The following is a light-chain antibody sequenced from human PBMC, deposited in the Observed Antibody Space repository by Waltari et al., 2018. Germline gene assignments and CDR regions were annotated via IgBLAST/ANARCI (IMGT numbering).Light chain of an antibody. CDR2: KAN. CDR1: SGSLSTTSY. CDR3: ALYMGSGIWV. J-gene: IGLJ3*02. Sequence: QTVVTQEPSLSVSPGGTVTLTCALSSGSLSTTSYATWSQQTPGQAPRTLVYKANARSAGVPDRFSGSILGNTAALTITGAQADDESDYYCALYMGSGIWVFGEGTRLTVL. V-gene: IGLV8-61*01.